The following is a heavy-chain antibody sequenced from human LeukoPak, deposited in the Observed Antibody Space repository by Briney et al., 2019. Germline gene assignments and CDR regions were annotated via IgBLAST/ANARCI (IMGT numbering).Heavy chain of an antibody. J-gene: IGHJ4*02. CDR1: GGSFSGYY. D-gene: IGHD3-10*01. CDR2: INHSGST. Sequence: SETLSLTCAVYGGSFSGYYWSWIRQPPGKGLEWIGGINHSGSTNYNPSLKSRVTISVDTSKNQLSLKLSSVTAADTAVYYCARRRTYGSGSLDYWGQGTLVTVSS. CDR3: ARRRTYGSGSLDY. V-gene: IGHV4-34*01.